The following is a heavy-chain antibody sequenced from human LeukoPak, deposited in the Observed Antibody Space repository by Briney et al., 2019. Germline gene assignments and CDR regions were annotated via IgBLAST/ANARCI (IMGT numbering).Heavy chain of an antibody. CDR1: GFTFSSYG. Sequence: GGSLRLSCAASGFTFSSYGMHWVRQAPGKGLEWVAFIRYDGSNKYYADSVKGRFTISRDNAKNTLYLQMNSLRAEDTAVYYCARDSGHDYYFDYWGQGTLVTVSS. D-gene: IGHD5-12*01. J-gene: IGHJ4*02. V-gene: IGHV3-30*02. CDR2: IRYDGSNK. CDR3: ARDSGHDYYFDY.